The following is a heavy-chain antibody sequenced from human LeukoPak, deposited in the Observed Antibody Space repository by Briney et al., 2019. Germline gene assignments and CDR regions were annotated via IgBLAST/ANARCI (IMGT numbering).Heavy chain of an antibody. V-gene: IGHV4-4*07. J-gene: IGHJ4*02. CDR3: ARDPTQWLRYGYFDY. Sequence: SETLSLTCTVSGGSISIYYWSWIRQPAGKGLEWLGRIYNSGSTNFNPSLKSRVTMSVDTSKNQFSLKLSSVTAADTAVYYCARDPTQWLRYGYFDYGGQGTLVTVSA. CDR1: GGSISIYY. D-gene: IGHD5-12*01. CDR2: IYNSGST.